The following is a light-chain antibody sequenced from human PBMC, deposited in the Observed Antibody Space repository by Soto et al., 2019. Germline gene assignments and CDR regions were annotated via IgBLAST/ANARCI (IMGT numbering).Light chain of an antibody. CDR2: EVS. CDR1: SSDVGAYNY. J-gene: IGLJ2*01. CDR3: SSYTSRETLG. Sequence: QSALTQPASVSGSPGQSITISCTGTSSDVGAYNYVSWYQQYPGKSPKLMMLEVSNRPSGVSNRFSGSKSGNTASLPISGLQADDEADYYCSSYTSRETLGFGGGTKLTVL. V-gene: IGLV2-14*01.